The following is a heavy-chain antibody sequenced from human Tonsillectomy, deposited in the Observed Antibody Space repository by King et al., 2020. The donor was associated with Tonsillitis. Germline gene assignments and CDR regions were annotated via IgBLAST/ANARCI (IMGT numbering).Heavy chain of an antibody. CDR1: GFSFSSYA. V-gene: IGHV3-23*04. Sequence: VQLVESGGGLVQPGGSLXLSCAXSGFSFSSYAMTWVRQAPGXGLEWVSGISKSGGDTDYAXSXKGXFTXXRDNSKNTLYLQMSXLRAXDXAVYYCAXVXXPLXXXAAPSXWXXPWGXXXLVTXSS. CDR2: ISKSGGDT. CDR3: AXVXXPLXXXAAPSXWXXP. D-gene: IGHD1-14*01. J-gene: IGHJ5*02.